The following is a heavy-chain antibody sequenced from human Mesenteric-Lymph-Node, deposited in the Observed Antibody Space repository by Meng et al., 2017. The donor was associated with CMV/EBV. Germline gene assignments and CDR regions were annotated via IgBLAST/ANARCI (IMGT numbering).Heavy chain of an antibody. D-gene: IGHD1-1*01. CDR1: GFTFSTSS. CDR3: ARDELSGWSSAGTTDY. Sequence: GGSLRLSCVASGFTFSTSSMHWVRQAPGKGLEWVSFMRYDGSNEYYADSVKGRFTISRDNSKNTLYLQMNDARPDDTAMYYCARDELSGWSSAGTTDYWGQGTLVTVSS. J-gene: IGHJ4*02. CDR2: MRYDGSNE. V-gene: IGHV3-30*02.